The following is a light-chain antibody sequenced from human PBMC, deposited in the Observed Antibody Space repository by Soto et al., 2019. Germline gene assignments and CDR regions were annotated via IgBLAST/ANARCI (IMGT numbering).Light chain of an antibody. CDR3: QQYSTYPWT. V-gene: IGKV3-20*01. CDR1: ESVSSSS. CDR2: GAS. J-gene: IGKJ1*01. Sequence: EIVLTQSPGTLSLSPGERATLSCRASESVSSSSLAWYQQKPGQAPRLLMHGASSRATGIPDRFSGSGSGADFTLTISRVEPEDFAVYYCQQYSTYPWTFGQGTKV.